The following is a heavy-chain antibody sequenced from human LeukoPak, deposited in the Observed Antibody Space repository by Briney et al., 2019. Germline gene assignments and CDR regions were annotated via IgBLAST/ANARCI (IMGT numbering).Heavy chain of an antibody. Sequence: PSETLSLTCAVYGLSFSGYYWSWLRQPPGKGLEWIGEINHSGSTNYNPSLKSRVTISVDTSKNQFSLKLSSVTAADTAVYYCARGRKQYSGSYYVDYWGQGTLVTVSS. D-gene: IGHD1-26*01. CDR2: INHSGST. CDR3: ARGRKQYSGSYYVDY. V-gene: IGHV4-34*01. CDR1: GLSFSGYY. J-gene: IGHJ4*02.